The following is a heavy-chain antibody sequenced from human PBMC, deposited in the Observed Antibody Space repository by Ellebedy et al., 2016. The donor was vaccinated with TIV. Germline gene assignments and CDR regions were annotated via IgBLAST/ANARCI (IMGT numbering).Heavy chain of an antibody. CDR3: ARRHWNYGGDY. CDR1: GYSFTSYW. D-gene: IGHD1-7*01. CDR2: IYPGDSDT. J-gene: IGHJ4*02. Sequence: GGSLRLSCKGSGYSFTSYWIGWVRQMPGKGLEWMGIIYPGDSDTRYSPSFQGQVTISADKSLSTAYLQWSSLKASDTAMYYCARRHWNYGGDYWGQGTLVTVSS. V-gene: IGHV5-51*01.